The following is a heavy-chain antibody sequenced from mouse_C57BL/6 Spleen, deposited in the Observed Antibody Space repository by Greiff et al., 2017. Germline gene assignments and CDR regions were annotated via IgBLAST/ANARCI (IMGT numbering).Heavy chain of an antibody. CDR1: GFTFTDYY. J-gene: IGHJ2*01. V-gene: IGHV7-3*01. CDR2: IRNKANGYTT. CDR3: ARYTGTRYYFDY. Sequence: EVQLVESGGGLVQPGGSLSLSCAASGFTFTDYYMSWVRQPPGKALEWLGFIRNKANGYTTEYSASVKGRFTISRDNSPSILYLQMNALRAEDSATYYCARYTGTRYYFDYWGQGTTLTVSS. D-gene: IGHD4-1*01.